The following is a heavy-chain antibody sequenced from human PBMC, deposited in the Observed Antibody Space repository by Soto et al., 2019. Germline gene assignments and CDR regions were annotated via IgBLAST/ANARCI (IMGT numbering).Heavy chain of an antibody. CDR2: ISFDESEK. D-gene: IGHD5-18*01. CDR3: AKESIRGYSYGALEH. J-gene: IGHJ1*01. CDR1: GFTFSSYG. Sequence: QVQLVESGGGVVQPGRSLGLTCAASGFTFSSYGMHWVRQAPGKGLEWVALISFDESEKYYADSVKGRFTISRDTSKNTVYLQMNSLRPDDTAVYYCAKESIRGYSYGALEHWGQGTLVTVSS. V-gene: IGHV3-30*18.